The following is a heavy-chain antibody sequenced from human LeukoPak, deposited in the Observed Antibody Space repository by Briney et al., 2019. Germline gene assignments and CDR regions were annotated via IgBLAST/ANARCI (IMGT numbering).Heavy chain of an antibody. D-gene: IGHD3-10*01. CDR3: ARGVRRPGSGSYSIRYFDY. J-gene: IGHJ4*02. CDR2: VYGSGRT. CDR1: GFTVSSNY. V-gene: IGHV3-53*01. Sequence: GGSLRLSCAASGFTVSSNYMSWVRQAPGKGLEWVAVVYGSGRTYSADSVRGRFIISRDYSKDMLYLQMNGLRAEDTAVYYCARGVRRPGSGSYSIRYFDYWGQGTLVTVSS.